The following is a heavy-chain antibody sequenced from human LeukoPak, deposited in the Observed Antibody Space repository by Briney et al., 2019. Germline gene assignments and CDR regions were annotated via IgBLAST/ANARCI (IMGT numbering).Heavy chain of an antibody. CDR2: IRYDGNNK. V-gene: IGHV3-30*02. CDR3: VKDNPLDY. Sequence: GGSLRLSCGAAGFTFSNYGMLWVRQAPGKGLEWVAFIRYDGNNKLYADSMKGRFTSSRDNSKNTLYLHINSLRVEDTAVYYCVKDNPLDYWGQGTLVIVSS. CDR1: GFTFSNYG. D-gene: IGHD1-14*01. J-gene: IGHJ4*02.